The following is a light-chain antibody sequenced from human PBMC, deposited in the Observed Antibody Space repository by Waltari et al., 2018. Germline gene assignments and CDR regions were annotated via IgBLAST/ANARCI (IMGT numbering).Light chain of an antibody. CDR3: QKYSSLPFT. Sequence: LTQSPATLSLSPGERATLSCRASQSVSSYLAWYQQKPGQAPRLLIYGASSRATGIPDRFSGSGSGTEFTLIISSLEPEDFAVYYCQKYSSLPFTFGPGTKLHIK. CDR2: GAS. J-gene: IGKJ3*01. CDR1: QSVSSY. V-gene: IGKV3-20*01.